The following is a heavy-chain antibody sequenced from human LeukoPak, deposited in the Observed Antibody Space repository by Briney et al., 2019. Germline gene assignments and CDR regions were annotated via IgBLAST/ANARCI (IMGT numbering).Heavy chain of an antibody. J-gene: IGHJ6*03. CDR2: IRYDGSNK. V-gene: IGHV3-30*02. CDR3: ANNYYGSVNYYYYYMDV. Sequence: GGSLRLSCAASGFTFSSYGMHWVRQAPGKGLEWVAFIRYDGSNKYYADSVKGRFTISRDNSKNTLYLQMNSLRAEDTAVYYCANNYYGSVNYYYYYMDVWGKGTTVTISS. D-gene: IGHD3-10*01. CDR1: GFTFSSYG.